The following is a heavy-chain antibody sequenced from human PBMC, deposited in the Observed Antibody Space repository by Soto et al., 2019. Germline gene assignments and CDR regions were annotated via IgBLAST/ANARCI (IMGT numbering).Heavy chain of an antibody. V-gene: IGHV3-48*02. CDR2: ISSSSTI. Sequence: PGGSLRLSCGVSVFTVTSYSMNWVRQAPGKGLEWVSYISSSSTIYYADSVKGRFTISRDNAKNSLYLQMNSLRDEDTAVYYCARRYRVRGWDYYGMDVWGQGTTVTVSS. D-gene: IGHD1-26*01. CDR1: VFTVTSYS. CDR3: ARRYRVRGWDYYGMDV. J-gene: IGHJ6*02.